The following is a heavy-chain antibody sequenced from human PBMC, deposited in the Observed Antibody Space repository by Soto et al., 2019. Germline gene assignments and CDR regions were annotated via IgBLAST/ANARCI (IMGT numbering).Heavy chain of an antibody. V-gene: IGHV3-30-3*01. CDR3: ARDLTRYSYGSDDALDV. Sequence: PGGPLRLSCAASGFTFSSYAMHWVRQAPGKGREWVAVISYDGSNKYYADSVKGRFTISRDNSKNTLYLQMNRLRAEGPAVYYCARDLTRYSYGSDDALDVWGQGTMVPV. CDR1: GFTFSSYA. J-gene: IGHJ3*01. CDR2: ISYDGSNK. D-gene: IGHD5-18*01.